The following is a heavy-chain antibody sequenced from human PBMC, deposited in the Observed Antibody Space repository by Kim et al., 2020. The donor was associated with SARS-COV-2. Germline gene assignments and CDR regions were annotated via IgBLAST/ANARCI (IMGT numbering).Heavy chain of an antibody. V-gene: IGHV3-23*01. J-gene: IGHJ4*02. Sequence: GGSLRLSCAASGFTFSSYAMSWVRQAPGKGLEWVSAISGSGGSTYYADSVKGRFTISRDNSKNTLYLQMNSLRAEDTAVYYCAKGRRPLYYYDSSGYYNEILGYWGQGTLVTVSS. CDR2: ISGSGGST. CDR1: GFTFSSYA. CDR3: AKGRRPLYYYDSSGYYNEILGY. D-gene: IGHD3-22*01.